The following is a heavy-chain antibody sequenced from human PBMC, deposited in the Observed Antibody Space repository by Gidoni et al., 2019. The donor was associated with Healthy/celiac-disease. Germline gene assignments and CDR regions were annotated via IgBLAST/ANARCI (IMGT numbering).Heavy chain of an antibody. CDR3: ASLNWNDVINAFDI. CDR1: GGSISSNKYY. CDR2: IHYSGST. Sequence: QLQLQESGPGLVKPSETLSLTCTVSGGSISSNKYYWGCIRQPPGKGLEWIGTIHYSGSTYYTPSLKSRVTISVDTSKNQFSLKLSSVTAADTAVYYCASLNWNDVINAFDIWGQGTVVTVSS. J-gene: IGHJ3*02. D-gene: IGHD1-1*01. V-gene: IGHV4-39*01.